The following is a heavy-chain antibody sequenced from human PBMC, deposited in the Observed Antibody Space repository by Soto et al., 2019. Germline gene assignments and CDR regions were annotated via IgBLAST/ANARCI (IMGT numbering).Heavy chain of an antibody. V-gene: IGHV4-30-4*01. D-gene: IGHD3-10*01. CDR1: GDSVSSTDYY. Sequence: ASETLSLTCNVSGDSVSSTDYYWSWIRQSPGKGLEHLGYIYNSETAYYNPSLKGRASISVDTSTNQFSLRLTSVTAADTAVYYCGNSDYGVDVWGQGTTVTVS. CDR2: IYNSETA. J-gene: IGHJ6*02. CDR3: GNSDYGVDV.